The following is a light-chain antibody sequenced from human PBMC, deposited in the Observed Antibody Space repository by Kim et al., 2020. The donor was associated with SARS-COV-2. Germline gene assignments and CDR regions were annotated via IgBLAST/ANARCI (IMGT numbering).Light chain of an antibody. Sequence: AIQLAQSPSSLSASVGDRVTITCRASQGIGTSLAWYRQRPGKAPQLLMEGTSTLESGVPSGFTGSGSGTDFILTISSLQPEDFAIYYCQQFKSFPPTFGQGTKVDIK. CDR1: QGIGTS. CDR2: GTS. J-gene: IGKJ1*01. CDR3: QQFKSFPPT. V-gene: IGKV1-13*02.